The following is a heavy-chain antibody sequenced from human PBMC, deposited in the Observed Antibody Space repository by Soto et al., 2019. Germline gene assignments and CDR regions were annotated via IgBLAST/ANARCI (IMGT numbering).Heavy chain of an antibody. CDR3: ARGRYCSGGSCYSDAFDI. Sequence: ASVKVSCKASGYTFTGYYMHWVRQAPGQGLEWMGWINPNSGGTNYAQKFQGWVTMTRDTSISTAYMELSRLRSDDTAVYYCARGRYCSGGSCYSDAFDIWGQGTMVTVSS. V-gene: IGHV1-2*04. CDR1: GYTFTGYY. CDR2: INPNSGGT. J-gene: IGHJ3*02. D-gene: IGHD2-15*01.